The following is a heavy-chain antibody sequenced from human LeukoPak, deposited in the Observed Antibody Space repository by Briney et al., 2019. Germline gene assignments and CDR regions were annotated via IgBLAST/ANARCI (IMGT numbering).Heavy chain of an antibody. CDR3: ARAGRGYSYGRELDY. V-gene: IGHV1-18*01. Sequence: GASVKVSCKASGYTFTNYGITWVRQAPGQGLEWMGWITDYNGNTNYAQKLQGRVTMTTDTSTNTAYMELRSLRSDDTAVYYCARAGRGYSYGRELDYWGQGTLVTVSS. J-gene: IGHJ4*02. CDR1: GYTFTNYG. D-gene: IGHD5-18*01. CDR2: ITDYNGNT.